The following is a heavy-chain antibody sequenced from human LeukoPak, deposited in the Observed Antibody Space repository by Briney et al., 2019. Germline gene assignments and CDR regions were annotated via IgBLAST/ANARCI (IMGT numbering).Heavy chain of an antibody. CDR2: IYPGDSDT. CDR1: GYSFTSYW. CDR3: ARRAVYCSSTSCYTDYYMDV. J-gene: IGHJ6*03. D-gene: IGHD2-2*02. V-gene: IGHV5-51*01. Sequence: GESLKISCKGSGYSFTSYWIGWVRQMPGKGLEWMGIIYPGDSDTRYSPSFQGQVTISADKSISTAYLQWSSLKASDTAMYYCARRAVYCSSTSCYTDYYMDVWGKGTTVTVSS.